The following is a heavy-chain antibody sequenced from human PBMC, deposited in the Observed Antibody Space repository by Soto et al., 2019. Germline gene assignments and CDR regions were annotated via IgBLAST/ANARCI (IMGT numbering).Heavy chain of an antibody. D-gene: IGHD2-15*01. CDR3: ARGGGGTFHWFDP. Sequence: QLQLQESGPGLVKPSETLSLTCTVSGGSISSFNYFWGWIRQPPGKGLEWIGSLYYSGNTYYNPSLQSRVTISVDTSKKQCTLTLRSVTAADTAVYYCARGGGGTFHWFDPWGQGTLVTVSP. J-gene: IGHJ5*02. CDR1: GGSISSFNYF. CDR2: LYYSGNT. V-gene: IGHV4-39*01.